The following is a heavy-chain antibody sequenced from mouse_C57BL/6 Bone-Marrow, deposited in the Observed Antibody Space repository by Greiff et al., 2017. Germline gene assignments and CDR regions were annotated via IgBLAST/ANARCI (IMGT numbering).Heavy chain of an antibody. CDR1: GFNIKDYY. J-gene: IGHJ1*03. V-gene: IGHV14-1*01. D-gene: IGHD1-1*01. CDR3: TNHGSSYWYCDV. Sequence: VQLKQSGAELVRPGASVKLSCTASGFNIKDYYMHWVKQRPEQGLEWIGRIDPEDGDTESAPKFQGKATMTADTSSNTAYLQLSSLTSEDTAVYSGTNHGSSYWYCDVWGTGTTVTVSS. CDR2: IDPEDGDT.